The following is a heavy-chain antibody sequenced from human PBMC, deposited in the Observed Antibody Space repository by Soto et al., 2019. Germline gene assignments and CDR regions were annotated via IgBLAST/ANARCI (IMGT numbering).Heavy chain of an antibody. CDR2: VIPNLGVT. D-gene: IGHD2-15*01. CDR1: GGTLSSYT. CDR3: ARDKGYCSDTSCPDFDF. V-gene: IGHV1-69*08. J-gene: IGHJ4*02. Sequence: QVQLVQSGAEVKKPGSSVKVSCKASGGTLSSYTFSWVRQAPGQGLEWMGRVIPNLGVTNYAKKFQGRFTIVVDTSTSTADMELNSLRYEYTAVYYCARDKGYCSDTSCPDFDFWGQGTLVTVSS.